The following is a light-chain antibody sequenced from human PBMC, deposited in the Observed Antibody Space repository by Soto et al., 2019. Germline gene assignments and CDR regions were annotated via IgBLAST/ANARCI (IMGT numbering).Light chain of an antibody. CDR1: QSVSIN. V-gene: IGKV3-15*01. CDR3: QHYNNWPPWT. Sequence: EIVMTQSPATLSVSPGERATLSCRASQSVSINLAWYQQKPGQAPRLLIYGASTRATGIPARFSGSGSGTEFTLTNSSLQSEDFAVYYCQHYNNWPPWTFGQGTKVEIK. CDR2: GAS. J-gene: IGKJ1*01.